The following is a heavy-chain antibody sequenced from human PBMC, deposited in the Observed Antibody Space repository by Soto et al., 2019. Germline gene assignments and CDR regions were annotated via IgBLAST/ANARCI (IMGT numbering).Heavy chain of an antibody. CDR1: GFPFSNYA. CDR3: VKGSRTIPNISGLVYGSS. J-gene: IGHJ5*02. D-gene: IGHD6-19*01. V-gene: IGHV3-23*01. CDR2: ISDVDDAT. Sequence: QPGGSLRLSXQTSGFPFSNYARTWVRQAPGKGLEWVSTISDVDDATYSADSVKGRFTIPRDNSRNTLDLKMANRGPENRGIYSGVKGSRTIPNISGLVYGSSWGQGTPVTVSS.